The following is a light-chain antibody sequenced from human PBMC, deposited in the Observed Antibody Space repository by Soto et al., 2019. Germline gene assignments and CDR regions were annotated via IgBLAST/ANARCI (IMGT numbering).Light chain of an antibody. CDR1: SSDVGAYDF. Sequence: QSVLTQPASVSGSPGQSIAMSCTGTSSDVGAYDFVSWYQQHPGKAPKLLIYDVNNRPSGISSRFSGSKSGNTASLTISGLQADDDAEYYCSSDTPGSAEVFSSGTKVTVL. J-gene: IGLJ1*01. CDR2: DVN. CDR3: SSDTPGSAEV. V-gene: IGLV2-14*03.